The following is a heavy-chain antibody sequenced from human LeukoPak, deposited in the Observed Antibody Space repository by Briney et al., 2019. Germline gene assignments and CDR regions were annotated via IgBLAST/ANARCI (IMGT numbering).Heavy chain of an antibody. CDR2: IIPIFGTA. Sequence: GSSVKVSCKASGGTFSSYAISWVRQAPGQGLEWVGGIIPIFGTANYAQKFQGRVTITADESTSTAYMELSSLRSEDTAVYYCARGDIAAAGTSTPADYWGQGTLVTVSS. D-gene: IGHD6-13*01. J-gene: IGHJ4*02. V-gene: IGHV1-69*01. CDR1: GGTFSSYA. CDR3: ARGDIAAAGTSTPADY.